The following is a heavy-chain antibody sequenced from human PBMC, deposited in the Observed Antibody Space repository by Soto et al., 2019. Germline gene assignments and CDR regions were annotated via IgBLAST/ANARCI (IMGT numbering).Heavy chain of an antibody. V-gene: IGHV3-53*01. CDR1: GFTVSDNY. Sequence: EAQLVESGGGLIQPGGSLRLSCAASGFTVSDNYITWVRQSPVRGLEWVSLLYSGGRIYYADSVKGRFTISRDTSKKTLYLQMNSLRTEDTAVYYCARSDPGYAYGLNVWGQGTTVTVSS. D-gene: IGHD5-18*01. CDR2: LYSGGRI. CDR3: ARSDPGYAYGLNV. J-gene: IGHJ6*02.